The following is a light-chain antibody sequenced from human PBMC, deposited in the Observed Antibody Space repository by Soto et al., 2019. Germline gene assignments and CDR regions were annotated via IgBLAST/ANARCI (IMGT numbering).Light chain of an antibody. CDR3: QQRSNWQK. J-gene: IGKJ1*01. V-gene: IGKV3-11*01. CDR2: DAS. CDR1: QSVSSY. Sequence: EIVLTQSPATLSLSPGERATLSCRASQSVSSYLAWYQQKPGQAPRLLIYDASNRATGIPARFSGSGSGTDFTLTISSLEPEDFAVYYCQQRSNWQKFGKGTKVDIK.